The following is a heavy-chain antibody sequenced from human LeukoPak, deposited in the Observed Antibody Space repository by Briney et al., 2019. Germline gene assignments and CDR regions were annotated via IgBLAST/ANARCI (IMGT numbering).Heavy chain of an antibody. D-gene: IGHD2-2*01. V-gene: IGHV3-11*04. J-gene: IGHJ3*02. Sequence: GGSLRLSCAASGFTFSDYYMSWIRQAPGKGLEWVSYISSSGSTIYYADSVKGRFTISRDNAKNSLYLQMNSLRAEDTAVYYCARDHPYCSSTSCYGRGAFDIWGQGTMVTVSS. CDR1: GFTFSDYY. CDR3: ARDHPYCSSTSCYGRGAFDI. CDR2: ISSSGSTI.